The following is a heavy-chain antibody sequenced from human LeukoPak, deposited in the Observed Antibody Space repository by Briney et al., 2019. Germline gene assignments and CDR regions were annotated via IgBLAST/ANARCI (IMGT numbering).Heavy chain of an antibody. D-gene: IGHD6-6*01. J-gene: IGHJ3*02. CDR2: IKQDGSEK. Sequence: GRSLRLSCAASGFTVSSNYMSWVRQAPGKGLEWVANIKQDGSEKYYVDSVKGRFTISRDNAKNSLYLQMNSLRAEDTAVYYCARDRSSYDIWGQGTMVTVSS. V-gene: IGHV3-7*01. CDR1: GFTVSSNY. CDR3: ARDRSSYDI.